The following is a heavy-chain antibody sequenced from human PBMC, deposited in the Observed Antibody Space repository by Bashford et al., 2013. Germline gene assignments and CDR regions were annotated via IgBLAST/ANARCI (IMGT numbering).Heavy chain of an antibody. V-gene: IGHV4-34*01. CDR3: ARQPYCTGGVCYGGWYFDL. D-gene: IGHD2-8*02. J-gene: IGHJ2*01. CDR1: GGSFSGYY. Sequence: SETLSLTCAVYGGSFSGYYWSWIRQPPREGAWSGLGKYNHSGSTNYNPSLKSRVTISVDTSKNQFSLKLSSVTAADTAVYYCARQPYCTGGVCYGGWYFDLWGRGTLVTVSS. CDR2: YNHSGST.